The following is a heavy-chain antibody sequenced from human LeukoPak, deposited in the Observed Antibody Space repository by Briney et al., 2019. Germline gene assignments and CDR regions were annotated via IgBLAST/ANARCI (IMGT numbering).Heavy chain of an antibody. V-gene: IGHV1-18*01. J-gene: IGHJ6*02. D-gene: IGHD2-2*01. Sequence: ASVKVSCKASGYTFTSYGISWVRQAPGQGLEWMGWISAYNGNTNYAQKLQGRVTMTTDTSTSTAYMELGSLRSDDTAVYYCARELPAAQTNYYYYGMDVWGQGTTVTVSS. CDR2: ISAYNGNT. CDR3: ARELPAAQTNYYYYGMDV. CDR1: GYTFTSYG.